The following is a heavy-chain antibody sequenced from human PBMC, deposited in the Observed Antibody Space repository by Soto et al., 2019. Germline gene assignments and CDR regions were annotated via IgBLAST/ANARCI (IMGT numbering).Heavy chain of an antibody. D-gene: IGHD3-10*01. J-gene: IGHJ5*02. V-gene: IGHV1-18*01. Sequence: ASVKVSCKASGYTFTSYGISWVRQAPGQGLEWMGWISAYNGNTNYAQKLQGRVTMTTDTSTSTAYMELRSLRSDDTAVSYCGCFGLDDGWFWELVSVRFLDPWGQGTLVTVSS. CDR3: GCFGLDDGWFWELVSVRFLDP. CDR2: ISAYNGNT. CDR1: GYTFTSYG.